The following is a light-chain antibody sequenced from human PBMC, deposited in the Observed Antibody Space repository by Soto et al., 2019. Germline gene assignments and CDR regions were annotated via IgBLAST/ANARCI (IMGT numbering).Light chain of an antibody. V-gene: IGKV1-5*03. J-gene: IGKJ4*01. Sequence: DIQMTQSPSTLSASVGDRVTITCRASQSISSWLAWYQQKPGKAPNLLIYKTSSLESGVPSRFSGSGSGTEFTLTVNSLQPDDFATYYCQQYDSYPLTFGGGNKGEL. CDR3: QQYDSYPLT. CDR1: QSISSW. CDR2: KTS.